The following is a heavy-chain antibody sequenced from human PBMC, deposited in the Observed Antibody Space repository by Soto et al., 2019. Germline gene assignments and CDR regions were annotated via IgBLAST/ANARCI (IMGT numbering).Heavy chain of an antibody. CDR3: ARDGDVNTGLGKDY. J-gene: IGHJ4*02. V-gene: IGHV3-33*01. CDR1: GFTFSSYG. Sequence: QVQLVESGGGVVQPGRSLRLSCAASGFTFSSYGMHWVRQAPGKGLEWVAFIWHDGGNKFYAESVKGRFTISRDNSKNTLYLQMTSLSDEDTAMYYCARDGDVNTGLGKDYWGQGTLVTVSS. D-gene: IGHD3-16*01. CDR2: IWHDGGNK.